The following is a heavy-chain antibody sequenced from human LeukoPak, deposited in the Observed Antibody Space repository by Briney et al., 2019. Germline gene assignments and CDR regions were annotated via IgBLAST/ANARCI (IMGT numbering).Heavy chain of an antibody. CDR3: AREGYGSGY. J-gene: IGHJ4*02. V-gene: IGHV4-59*01. CDR1: GGSISSYY. D-gene: IGHD5-12*01. CDR2: IYFSGST. Sequence: PSETLSLTCTVSGGSISSYYWSWIRQPPGKGLEWIGYIYFSGSTNYNPSLKSRVTISVDTSKNQFSLKLSSVTAADTAVYYCAREGYGSGYWGQGTLVTVSS.